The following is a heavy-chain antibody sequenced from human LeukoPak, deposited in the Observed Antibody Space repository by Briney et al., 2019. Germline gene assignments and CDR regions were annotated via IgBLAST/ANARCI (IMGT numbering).Heavy chain of an antibody. D-gene: IGHD3-3*01. CDR2: IYSGGST. CDR3: ARAHYDFWSGYIIHFDY. V-gene: IGHV3-66*01. Sequence: PGRSLRLSCAASGFTVSSNYMSWVRQAPGKGLEWVSVIYSGGSTYYADSVKGRFTISRDNSKNTLYLQMNSLRAEDTAVYYCARAHYDFWSGYIIHFDYWGQGTLVTVSS. J-gene: IGHJ4*02. CDR1: GFTVSSNY.